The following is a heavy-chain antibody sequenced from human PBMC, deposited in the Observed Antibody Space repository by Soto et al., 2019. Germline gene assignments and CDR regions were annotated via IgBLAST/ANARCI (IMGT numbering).Heavy chain of an antibody. CDR2: ISYSGST. Sequence: SETLSLTCTVSGGSISSYYWSWIRQPPGRGLEWIGYISYSGSTNYNPSLKSRVTISVDTSKNQFSLKLSSVTAADTAVYYCARQGPYGMDVWGQGTTVTVSS. J-gene: IGHJ6*02. CDR3: ARQGPYGMDV. V-gene: IGHV4-59*08. CDR1: GGSISSYY.